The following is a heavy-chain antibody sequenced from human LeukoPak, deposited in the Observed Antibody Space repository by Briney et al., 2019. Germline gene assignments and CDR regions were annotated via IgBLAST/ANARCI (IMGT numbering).Heavy chain of an antibody. CDR3: ARSGYCSGGSCSDYYYYGMDV. V-gene: IGHV1-69*04. CDR2: IIPILGIA. Sequence: ASVKVSCKASGGTFSSYAISWVRQAPGQGLEWMGRIIPILGIANYAQKFQGRATITADKSTSTAYMELSSLRSEDTAVYYCARSGYCSGGSCSDYYYYGMDVWGQGTTVTVSS. CDR1: GGTFSSYA. J-gene: IGHJ6*02. D-gene: IGHD2-15*01.